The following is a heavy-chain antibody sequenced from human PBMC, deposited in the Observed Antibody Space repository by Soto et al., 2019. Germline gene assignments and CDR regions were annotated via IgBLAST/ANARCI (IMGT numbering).Heavy chain of an antibody. CDR2: IYYSGGT. D-gene: IGHD3-22*01. Sequence: SETLSLTCTVSGGSISSGDYYWSWIRQPPGKGLEWIGYIYYSGGTYYNPSLKSRVTISVDTSKNQFSLKLSSVTAADTAVYYCASFYDSSGYYEGWGQGTLVTVSS. J-gene: IGHJ4*02. CDR3: ASFYDSSGYYEG. CDR1: GGSISSGDYY. V-gene: IGHV4-30-4*01.